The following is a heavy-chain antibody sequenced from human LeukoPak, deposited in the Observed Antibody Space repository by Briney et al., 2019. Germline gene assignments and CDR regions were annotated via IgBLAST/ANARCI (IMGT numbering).Heavy chain of an antibody. J-gene: IGHJ4*02. Sequence: GGSLRLSCAASGFTFSSYSMNWVRQAPGKGLEWVSSISSSSSYIYYADSVKGRFTISRDNAKNSLYLQMNSLRAEDTAVYYCARDYPPYSSSWSDFDYWGQGTLVTVSS. V-gene: IGHV3-21*01. D-gene: IGHD6-13*01. CDR2: ISSSSSYI. CDR1: GFTFSSYS. CDR3: ARDYPPYSSSWSDFDY.